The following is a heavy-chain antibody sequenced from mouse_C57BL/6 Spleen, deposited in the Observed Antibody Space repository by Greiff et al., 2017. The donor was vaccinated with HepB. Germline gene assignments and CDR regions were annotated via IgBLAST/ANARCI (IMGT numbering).Heavy chain of an antibody. Sequence: EVQLVESGGDLVKPGGSLKLSCAASGFTFSSYGMSWVRQTPDKRLEWVATISSGGSYNYYPDSVKGRFTISRDNAKNTLYLQMSSLKSEDTAMYYCARQWGSAWFDYWGQGTLVTVSA. J-gene: IGHJ3*01. V-gene: IGHV5-6*01. CDR2: ISSGGSYN. CDR1: GFTFSSYG. CDR3: ARQWGSAWFDY.